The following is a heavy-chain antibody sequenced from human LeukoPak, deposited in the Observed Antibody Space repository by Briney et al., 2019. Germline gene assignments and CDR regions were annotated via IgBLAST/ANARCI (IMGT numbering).Heavy chain of an antibody. J-gene: IGHJ6*03. V-gene: IGHV1-46*01. CDR3: ARDGSGSYALGNYYYMDV. D-gene: IGHD1-26*01. Sequence: ASVKVSCKASVYTFTSYYMHWVRQAPGQGLEWMGIINPSGGSTSYAQKFQGRVTMTRDTSTSTVYMELSSLRSEDTAVYYCARDGSGSYALGNYYYMDVWGKGTTVTVSS. CDR1: VYTFTSYY. CDR2: INPSGGST.